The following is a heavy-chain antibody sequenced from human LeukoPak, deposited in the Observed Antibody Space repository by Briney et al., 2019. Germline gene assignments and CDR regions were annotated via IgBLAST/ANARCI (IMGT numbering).Heavy chain of an antibody. CDR3: ARGGGYCSSTSCYAGDY. Sequence: GGSLRLSCAASGFTFSSYWMSWVRQAPGKGLEWVANIKQDGSEQYYVDSVKGRFTISRDNAKNSLYLQMHSLRAEDTAVYYCARGGGYCSSTSCYAGDYWGQGTLVTVSS. D-gene: IGHD2-2*01. CDR1: GFTFSSYW. CDR2: IKQDGSEQ. V-gene: IGHV3-7*01. J-gene: IGHJ4*02.